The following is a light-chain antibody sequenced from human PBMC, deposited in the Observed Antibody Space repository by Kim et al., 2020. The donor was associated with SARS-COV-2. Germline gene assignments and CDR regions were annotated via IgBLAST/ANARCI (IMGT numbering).Light chain of an antibody. CDR1: RRGVTN. Sequence: SPGERATLSCRATRRGVTNIAGYQQKPAQDPPLLIIDATTRATGVLFRLSGGGSGTSFTPPIASLEREDVAVYYCQQRDNWSPITFGGGTKVDIK. V-gene: IGKV3-11*01. J-gene: IGKJ4*01. CDR3: QQRDNWSPIT. CDR2: DAT.